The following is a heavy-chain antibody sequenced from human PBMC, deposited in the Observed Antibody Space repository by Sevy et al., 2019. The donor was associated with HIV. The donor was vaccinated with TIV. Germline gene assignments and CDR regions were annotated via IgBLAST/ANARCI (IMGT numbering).Heavy chain of an antibody. CDR1: GFTFSSYA. CDR2: ISYDGSNK. J-gene: IGHJ3*02. Sequence: GGSLRLSCAASGFTFSSYAMHWVRQAPGKGLEWVAVISYDGSNKYYADSVKGRFTISRDNSKNTLYLQMNSLRAEDTAVYYCARALGQWLNKVDAFDIWGQGTMVTVSS. D-gene: IGHD6-19*01. V-gene: IGHV3-30-3*01. CDR3: ARALGQWLNKVDAFDI.